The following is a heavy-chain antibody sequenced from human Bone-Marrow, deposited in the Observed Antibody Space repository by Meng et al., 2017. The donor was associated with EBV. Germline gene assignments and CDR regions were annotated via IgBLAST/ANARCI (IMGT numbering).Heavy chain of an antibody. D-gene: IGHD6-19*01. Sequence: ITLKVXXPTXXXPPXXXTLXXTFXGXSLXXXGVGVXXIRQPPXXALEXLALXYWDDDKRYSPSLKSRLTIAKDTSKNQVVLTMINMDPVDTATYYCAHSGAYSSGCWDYWGQGTLVTVSS. CDR3: AHSGAYSSGCWDY. CDR1: GXSLXXXGVG. J-gene: IGHJ4*02. V-gene: IGHV2-5*02. CDR2: XYWDDDK.